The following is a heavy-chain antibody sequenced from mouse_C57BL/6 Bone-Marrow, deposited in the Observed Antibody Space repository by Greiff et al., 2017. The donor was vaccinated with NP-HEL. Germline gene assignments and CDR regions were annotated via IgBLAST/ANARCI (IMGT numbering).Heavy chain of an antibody. D-gene: IGHD2-4*01. V-gene: IGHV5-6*01. CDR1: GFTFSSYG. CDR3: ASPYDYDVAWFAY. J-gene: IGHJ3*01. Sequence: EVKLQESGGDLVKPGGSLKLSCAASGFTFSSYGMSWVRQTPDKRLEWVATISSGGSYTYYPDSVKGRFTISRDNAKNTLYLHMSSLKSKDPAMYYCASPYDYDVAWFAYWGQGTLVTVSA. CDR2: ISSGGSYT.